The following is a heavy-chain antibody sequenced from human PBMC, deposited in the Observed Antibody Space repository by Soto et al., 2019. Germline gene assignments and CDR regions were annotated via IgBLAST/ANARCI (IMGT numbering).Heavy chain of an antibody. V-gene: IGHV3-30-3*01. Sequence: GGSLRLSCAASGFTFSSYAMHWVRQAPGKGLEWVAVISYDGSNKYYADSVKGRFTISRDNSKNTLYLQMNSLRAEDTAVYYCARVRIGYDYYDPSDDAFDIWGQGTMVTVSS. J-gene: IGHJ3*02. D-gene: IGHD5-12*01. CDR3: ARVRIGYDYYDPSDDAFDI. CDR1: GFTFSSYA. CDR2: ISYDGSNK.